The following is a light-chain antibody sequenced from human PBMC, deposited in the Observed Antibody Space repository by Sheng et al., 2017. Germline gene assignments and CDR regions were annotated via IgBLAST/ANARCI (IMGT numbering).Light chain of an antibody. CDR3: SSYAGSKPVV. CDR2: EVS. Sequence: QSALTQPPSASGSPGQSVTISCTGTSSDVGGYKYVSWYQQHPGKAPKLMIYEVSKRPSGVPDRFSGSKSGNTASLTVSGLQAEDEADYYCSSYAGSKPVVFGGGTKADRP. J-gene: IGLJ2*01. V-gene: IGLV2-8*01. CDR1: SSDVGGYKY.